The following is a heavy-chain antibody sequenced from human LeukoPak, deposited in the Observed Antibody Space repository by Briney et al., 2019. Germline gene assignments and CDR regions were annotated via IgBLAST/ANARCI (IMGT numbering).Heavy chain of an antibody. CDR2: ISGSGGST. CDR1: GFTFSSYA. V-gene: IGHV3-23*01. J-gene: IGHJ4*02. Sequence: GGSLRLSCAASGFTFSSYAMSWVRQAPGKGLEWVSAISGSGGSTYYADSVKGRFTISRDNSKNTLYLQMNSLRAEDTAVYYCARDHYSYGYYFDYWGQGTLVTVSS. CDR3: ARDHYSYGYYFDY. D-gene: IGHD5-18*01.